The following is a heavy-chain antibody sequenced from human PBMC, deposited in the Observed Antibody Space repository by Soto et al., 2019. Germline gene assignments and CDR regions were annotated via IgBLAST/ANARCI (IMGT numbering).Heavy chain of an antibody. CDR2: ISAYNGNT. CDR3: ARVGPAHYYDSSGYYSPLDY. CDR1: GYTFTSYG. D-gene: IGHD3-22*01. V-gene: IGHV1-18*01. J-gene: IGHJ4*02. Sequence: ASVKVSCKASGYTFTSYGISWVRQAPGQGLEWMGWISAYNGNTNYAQKFKGRVTITAGESTSTVYMELSSLRSEDTAVYYCARVGPAHYYDSSGYYSPLDYWGQGTLVTVSS.